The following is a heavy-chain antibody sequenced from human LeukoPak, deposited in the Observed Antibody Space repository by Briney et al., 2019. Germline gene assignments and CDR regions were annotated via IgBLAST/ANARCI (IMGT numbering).Heavy chain of an antibody. V-gene: IGHV3-33*08. CDR2: IWYDGSNK. CDR1: GFAFSTYA. CDR3: ARGSIAVAGTWWFDP. D-gene: IGHD6-19*01. Sequence: PGGSLRLSCAASGFAFSTYAMGWVRQAPGKGLEWVAVIWYDGSNKYYADSVKGRFTISRDNSKNTLYLQMNSLRAEDTAVYYCARGSIAVAGTWWFDPWGQGTLVTVSS. J-gene: IGHJ5*02.